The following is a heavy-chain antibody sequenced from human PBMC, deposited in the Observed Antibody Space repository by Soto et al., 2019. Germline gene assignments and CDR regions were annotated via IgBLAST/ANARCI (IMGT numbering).Heavy chain of an antibody. V-gene: IGHV4-59*13. CDR2: FYYSGST. CDR3: ASSNIAAAGPYYYGMDV. Sequence: SETLTLSCTVTCRTLISYYWSWILQPPGKRLDWIGYFYYSGSTNYNPSLKSRVTISVDTSKNQFSLKLSSVTAADTAVYYCASSNIAAAGPYYYGMDVWGRGTTVTVS. D-gene: IGHD6-13*01. J-gene: IGHJ6*02. CDR1: CRTLISYY.